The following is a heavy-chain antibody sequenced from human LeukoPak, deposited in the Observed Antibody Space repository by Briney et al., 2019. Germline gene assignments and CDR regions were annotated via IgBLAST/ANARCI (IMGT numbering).Heavy chain of an antibody. Sequence: PGGSLRLSCAASGFTVSSNYMSWVRQAPGKGLEWVSVIYSGGSTYYADSVKGRFTISRDNSKNTLYLQMNSLRAEDTAVYYCARTSSSSRFIGFDPWGQGTLVTVSS. CDR1: GFTVSSNY. V-gene: IGHV3-53*01. CDR2: IYSGGST. D-gene: IGHD6-6*01. J-gene: IGHJ5*02. CDR3: ARTSSSSRFIGFDP.